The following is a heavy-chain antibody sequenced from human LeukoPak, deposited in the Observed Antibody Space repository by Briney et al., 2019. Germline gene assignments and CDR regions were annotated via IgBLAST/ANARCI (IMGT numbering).Heavy chain of an antibody. CDR1: GGSISSGGYY. J-gene: IGHJ4*02. CDR2: IYYSGST. CDR3: ARGIFRDGYNYYFDY. D-gene: IGHD5-24*01. Sequence: SQTLSLTCTVSGGSISSGGYYWSWIRQHPGKGLEWIGYIYYSGSTYYNPSLKSRVTISVDTSKNQFSLKLSSVTAADTAVYYCARGIFRDGYNYYFDYWGQGTLVTVSS. V-gene: IGHV4-31*03.